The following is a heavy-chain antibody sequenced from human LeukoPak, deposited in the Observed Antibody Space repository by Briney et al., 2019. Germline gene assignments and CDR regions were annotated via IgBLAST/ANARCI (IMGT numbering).Heavy chain of an antibody. V-gene: IGHV3-11*04. CDR1: GFTFSDYY. J-gene: IGHJ5*02. Sequence: PGGSLRLSCAASGFTFSDYYMSWIRQAPGKGVEWVSYISSSGSTIYYADSVKGRFTISRDNAKNSLYLQMNSLRAEDTAVYYCAKSLPGSVAAAEFDPWGQGTLVTVSS. CDR3: AKSLPGSVAAAEFDP. CDR2: ISSSGSTI. D-gene: IGHD6-13*01.